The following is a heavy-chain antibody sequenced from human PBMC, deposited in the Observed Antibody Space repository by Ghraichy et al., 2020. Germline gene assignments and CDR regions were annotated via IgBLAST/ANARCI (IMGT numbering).Heavy chain of an antibody. D-gene: IGHD5/OR15-5a*01. CDR1: GFTVSHNY. V-gene: IGHV3-53*01. J-gene: IGHJ3*01. CDR2: IYSGGNI. Sequence: GGSLRLSCAASGFTVSHNYMNWVRQAPGKRLEWVSVIYSGGNINYADSVKGRFTISRDTSKNTLYLQMNRLRFEDTAMYYCVTDQGLGAFDVWGQGTMVTVSS. CDR3: VTDQGLGAFDV.